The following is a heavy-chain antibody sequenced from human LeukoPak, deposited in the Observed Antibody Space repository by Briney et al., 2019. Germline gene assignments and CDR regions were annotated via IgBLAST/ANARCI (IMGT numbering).Heavy chain of an antibody. CDR3: ARGSSWYVWFDP. V-gene: IGHV4-34*01. CDR2: INHSGTT. CDR1: GFTFSSYW. D-gene: IGHD6-13*01. J-gene: IGHJ5*02. Sequence: GSLRLSWAASGFTFSSYWMSWVRQPPGKGLEWIGEINHSGTTNYNPSLKSRVTISVDTSSNQFSLNLSSVTAADTAVYYCARGSSWYVWFDPWGQGTLVTVSS.